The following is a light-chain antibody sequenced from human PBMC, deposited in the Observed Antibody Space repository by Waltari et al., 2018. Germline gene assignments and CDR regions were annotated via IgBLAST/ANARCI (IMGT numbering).Light chain of an antibody. J-gene: IGKJ1*01. CDR1: QNIKNF. CDR2: VAS. V-gene: IGKV1-39*01. CDR3: QQTYTALWT. Sequence: IQMTQSPSSLSASVGDRVTITCRASQNIKNFLNLYQQKPGKAPKLLIYVASTLQSGVSSRFSGSGFGTDFTLTISSLQPEDFATYFCQQTYTALWTFGQGTKVDI.